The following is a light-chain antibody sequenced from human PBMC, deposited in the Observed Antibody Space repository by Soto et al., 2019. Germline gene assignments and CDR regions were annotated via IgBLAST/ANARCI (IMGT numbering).Light chain of an antibody. J-gene: IGKJ1*01. CDR2: GAS. CDR1: QIFSST. CDR3: QQYNNWSWT. V-gene: IGKV3-15*01. Sequence: VVLTQSPGTLSLSPGERATLSCRASQIFSSTSLAWYQQKPGQAPRLLIYGASTRAPGISARFSGSGSGTEFTLTISSLQSEDFAIYYCQQYNNWSWTFGQGTKVDIK.